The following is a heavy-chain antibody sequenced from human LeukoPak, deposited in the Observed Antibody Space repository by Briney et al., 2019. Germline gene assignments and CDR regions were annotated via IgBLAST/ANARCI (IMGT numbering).Heavy chain of an antibody. CDR3: ARAETGSSGWYYFDY. CDR2: IYSGGST. Sequence: GSLRLSCAASGFTFSSYGMHWVRQAPGKGLEWVSVIYSGGSTYYADSVKGRFTISRDNSKNTLYLQMNSLRAEDTAVNYCARAETGSSGWYYFDYWGQGTLVTVSS. J-gene: IGHJ4*02. CDR1: GFTFSSYG. V-gene: IGHV3-53*01. D-gene: IGHD6-19*01.